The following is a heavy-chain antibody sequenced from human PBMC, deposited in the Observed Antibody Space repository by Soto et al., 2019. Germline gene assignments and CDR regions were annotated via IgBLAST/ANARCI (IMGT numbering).Heavy chain of an antibody. D-gene: IGHD6-13*01. Sequence: ASMKLSCKASGYTNTSYDMNCVRPDHGKGLEWMGWMNPNSGNTGYAQKFQGRVTMTRNTSISTAYMELSSLRSEDTAVYYCARAGRIAAAGRRVGFCYWVQGTLVIVSS. V-gene: IGHV1-8*01. J-gene: IGHJ4*02. CDR2: MNPNSGNT. CDR3: ARAGRIAAAGRRVGFCY. CDR1: GYTNTSYD.